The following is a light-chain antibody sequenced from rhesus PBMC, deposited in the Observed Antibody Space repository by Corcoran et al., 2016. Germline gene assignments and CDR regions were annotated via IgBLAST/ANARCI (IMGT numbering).Light chain of an antibody. CDR2: YGS. V-gene: IGKV2-60*02. J-gene: IGKJ4*01. CDR1: QSLLSSNGYNY. Sequence: DIVMTQTPLSLPVTLGEPASISCRSSQSLLSSNGYNYLNWSLQKPGQSPQLLIYYGSNRASGVPARFSGSGSGRDFTLKISRVDAEDVGVYYCMQALQTPLTFGGGTKVEIK. CDR3: MQALQTPLT.